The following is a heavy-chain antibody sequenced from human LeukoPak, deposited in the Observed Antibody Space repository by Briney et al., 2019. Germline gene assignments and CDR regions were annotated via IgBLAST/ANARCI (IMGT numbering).Heavy chain of an antibody. Sequence: GGSLRLSCAASGFTFSSYSMNWVRQAPGKGLEWVSSISSSSSYIYYADSVKGRFTTSRDNAKNSLYLQMNSLRAEDTAVYYCARKNYDNSGYFHHWGQGTLVNVSS. D-gene: IGHD3-22*01. CDR2: ISSSSSYI. V-gene: IGHV3-21*01. J-gene: IGHJ1*01. CDR3: ARKNYDNSGYFHH. CDR1: GFTFSSYS.